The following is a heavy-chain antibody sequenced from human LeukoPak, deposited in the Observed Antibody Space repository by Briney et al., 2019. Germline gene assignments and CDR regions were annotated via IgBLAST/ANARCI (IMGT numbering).Heavy chain of an antibody. J-gene: IGHJ6*03. D-gene: IGHD2-15*01. CDR3: ARDGGYCSGGSCYGFYYYYYMDV. CDR1: GFTFSSYG. V-gene: IGHV3-30*02. CDR2: IRYDGSNK. Sequence: GGSLRLSCAASGFTFSSYGMHWVRQAPGKGLEWVAFIRYDGSNKYYADSVKGRFTISRDNSKNTLYLQMNSLRAEDTAVYYCARDGGYCSGGSCYGFYYYYYMDVWGKGTTVTVSS.